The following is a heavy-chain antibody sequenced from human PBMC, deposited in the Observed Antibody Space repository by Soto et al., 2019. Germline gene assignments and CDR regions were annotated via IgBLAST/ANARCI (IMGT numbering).Heavy chain of an antibody. Sequence: EVQLLESGGGLVQPGGSLRLSCEASGFTFSSYAMSWVRRAPGKGRGWVSAISGSGGSTYYADSVKGRFTISRDNSKNTLYLQMNSLRAEDAAVYYCAKSRPGYSSSWYHYYYYMDVWGKGTTVTVSS. V-gene: IGHV3-23*01. J-gene: IGHJ6*03. D-gene: IGHD6-13*01. CDR1: GFTFSSYA. CDR2: ISGSGGST. CDR3: AKSRPGYSSSWYHYYYYMDV.